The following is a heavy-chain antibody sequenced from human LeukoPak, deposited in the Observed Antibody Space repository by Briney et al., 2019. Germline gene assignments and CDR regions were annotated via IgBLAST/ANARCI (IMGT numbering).Heavy chain of an antibody. Sequence: GGSLRLSCIASGFTLSSYEMSWILQAPGKGLERLSSVYYSGGDTHYADSVMGRFTISRDNSKNTLYLQLNSLSADDTAVYYCARNSGWYGVSWGQGTLVTVSS. V-gene: IGHV3-23*01. CDR1: GFTLSSYE. CDR2: VYYSGGDT. CDR3: ARNSGWYGVS. J-gene: IGHJ4*02. D-gene: IGHD6-19*01.